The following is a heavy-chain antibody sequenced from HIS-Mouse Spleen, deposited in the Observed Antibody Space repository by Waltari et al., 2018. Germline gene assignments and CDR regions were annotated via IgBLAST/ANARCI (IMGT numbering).Heavy chain of an antibody. Sequence: QLQLQESGPGLVKPSETLSLTCTVSGGSSSSSSYYWGWIRQPPGKGLEWFGRIYYSGSTYYNPSLKSRVTISVDTSKNQFSLKLSSVTAADTAVYYCARLAAAGTYWGQGTLVTVSS. CDR3: ARLAAAGTY. J-gene: IGHJ4*02. CDR2: IYYSGST. D-gene: IGHD6-13*01. V-gene: IGHV4-39*07. CDR1: GGSSSSSSYY.